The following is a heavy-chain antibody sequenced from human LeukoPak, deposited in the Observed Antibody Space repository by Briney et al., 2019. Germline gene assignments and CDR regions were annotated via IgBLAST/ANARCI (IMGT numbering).Heavy chain of an antibody. V-gene: IGHV3-69-1*01. CDR2: ISSSSTI. Sequence: GGSLRLSCAASGFTFSSYSMNWVRQAPGKGLEWVSSISSSSTIYYADSVKGRFTISRDNAKNSLYLQMNSLRAEDTAVYYCARDLVGASPFDYWGQGTLVTVSS. CDR1: GFTFSSYS. D-gene: IGHD1-26*01. J-gene: IGHJ4*02. CDR3: ARDLVGASPFDY.